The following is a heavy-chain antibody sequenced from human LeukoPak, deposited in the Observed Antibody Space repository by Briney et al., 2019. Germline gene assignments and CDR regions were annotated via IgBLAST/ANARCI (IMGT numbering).Heavy chain of an antibody. CDR2: ISSSSSYI. V-gene: IGHV3-21*01. CDR3: ARDRVGIVLSRAFDI. Sequence: PGGSLRLSCAASGFTFSSYSMNWVRQAPGKGLEWVSSISSSSSYIYYADSVKGRFTISRDNAKNSLYLQMNSLRAEDTAVYYCARDRVGIVLSRAFDIWGQGTMVTVSS. D-gene: IGHD1-26*01. CDR1: GFTFSSYS. J-gene: IGHJ3*02.